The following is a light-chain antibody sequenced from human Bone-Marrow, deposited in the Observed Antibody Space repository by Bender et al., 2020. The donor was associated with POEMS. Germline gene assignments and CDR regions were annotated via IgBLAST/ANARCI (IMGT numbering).Light chain of an antibody. CDR1: SSDVGSYNF. CDR3: CSYAGSSSTLV. CDR2: EDN. Sequence: QSALTQPASVSGSPGQSITISCTGTSSDVGSYNFVSWYQQHPGKAPKLMIYEDNKRPSRVSNRFSGSKSGNTASLTISGLQAEDEADYYCCSYAGSSSTLVFGGGTQLTVL. V-gene: IGLV2-23*01. J-gene: IGLJ2*01.